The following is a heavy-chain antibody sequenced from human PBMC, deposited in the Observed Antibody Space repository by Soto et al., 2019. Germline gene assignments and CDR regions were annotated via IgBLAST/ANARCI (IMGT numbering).Heavy chain of an antibody. CDR3: ARDGALRFSDMDV. Sequence: QVQLVESGGGVVQPGRSLRLSCAASGFTFSSYGMHWVRQAPGKGLEWVAVIWYDGSNKYYADSVKGRFTISRDNSKNTLYLQMNSLRAEDTAVYYCARDGALRFSDMDVWGQGTTVTVSS. CDR1: GFTFSSYG. D-gene: IGHD3-3*01. V-gene: IGHV3-33*01. CDR2: IWYDGSNK. J-gene: IGHJ6*02.